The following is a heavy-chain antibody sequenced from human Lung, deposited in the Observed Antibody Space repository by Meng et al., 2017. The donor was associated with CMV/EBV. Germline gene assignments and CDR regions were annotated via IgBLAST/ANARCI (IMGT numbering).Heavy chain of an antibody. CDR2: ILYDGSYK. Sequence: GGSLRFXCAAPGFTFSSYGMHWVRQAPGKGLEWVAFILYDGSYKYSADSVKGRLTISRDNSKNTLYLQMNSLRAEDTAVYYCAKMVRALAPGGGFDYWGQGTLVTVSS. J-gene: IGHJ4*02. D-gene: IGHD3-10*01. CDR3: AKMVRALAPGGGFDY. V-gene: IGHV3-30*02. CDR1: GFTFSSYG.